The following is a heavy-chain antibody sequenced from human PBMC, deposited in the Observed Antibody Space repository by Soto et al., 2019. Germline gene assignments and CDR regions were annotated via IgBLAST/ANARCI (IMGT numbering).Heavy chain of an antibody. V-gene: IGHV1-2*02. J-gene: IGHJ4*02. CDR3: ARAAEASANTGGDS. CDR1: GYTFTGYY. Sequence: QVQLVQSGAEVKKPGASVKVSCKASGYTFTGYYMHWVRQAPGQGLEWMGWVKPNSGGTNYAQKFQGRVTMTRDTSISTAYVELSRLRSDDTAVYYCARAAEASANTGGDSWGKGTLVTVSS. D-gene: IGHD3-16*01. CDR2: VKPNSGGT.